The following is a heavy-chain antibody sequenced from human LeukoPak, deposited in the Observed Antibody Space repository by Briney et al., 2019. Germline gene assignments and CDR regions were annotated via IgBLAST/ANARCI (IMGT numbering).Heavy chain of an antibody. V-gene: IGHV4-59*08. CDR3: AGHHPRNTVDF. J-gene: IGHJ4*02. CDR2: ISYSGST. CDR1: GGSISNY. Sequence: SETLSLTCTVSGGSISNYWSWIRQPPGKGLEWIGYISYSGSTNSNPSLKSRVTISLDTSKNQFSLKLSSVTAADTAVYYCAGHHPRNTVDFWGQGTLVTVSS. D-gene: IGHD2/OR15-2a*01.